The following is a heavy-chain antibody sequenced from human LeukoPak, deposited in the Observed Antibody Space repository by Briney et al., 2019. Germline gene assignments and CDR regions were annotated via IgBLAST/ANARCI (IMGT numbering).Heavy chain of an antibody. J-gene: IGHJ6*02. CDR2: IYYNGNT. CDR1: GASVSSGSYY. Sequence: PSETLSLTCNVSGASVSSGSYYWSWIRQPPGKGLGWIGYIYYNGNTNYSPSLKSRVTMSVDTSKNLFSPKVSSVTAADTAVYYCARGRSNYYGMDVWGQGTTVTVSS. CDR3: ARGRSNYYGMDV. D-gene: IGHD1-26*01. V-gene: IGHV4-61*01.